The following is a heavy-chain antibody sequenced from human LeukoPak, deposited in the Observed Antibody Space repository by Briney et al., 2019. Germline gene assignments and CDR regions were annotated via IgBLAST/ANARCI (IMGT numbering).Heavy chain of an antibody. Sequence: SETLSLTCTVSGGSISSYYWSWIRQPAGKGLEWIGRIYTSGSTNYNPSLKSRVTISVDTSKNQFSLKLSSVTAADTAVYYCAREGGPTYQLPYYYYYGMDVWGQGTTVTVSS. V-gene: IGHV4-4*07. CDR2: IYTSGST. CDR3: AREGGPTYQLPYYYYYGMDV. CDR1: GGSISSYY. D-gene: IGHD2-2*01. J-gene: IGHJ6*02.